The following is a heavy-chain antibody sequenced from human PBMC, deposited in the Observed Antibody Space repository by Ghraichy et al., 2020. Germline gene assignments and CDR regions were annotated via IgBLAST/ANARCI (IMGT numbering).Heavy chain of an antibody. V-gene: IGHV3-9*01. Sequence: LSLTCAASGFTFDDYAMHWVRQAPGKGLEWVSGISWNSGSIGYADSVKDRFTISRDNAKNSLYLQMNSLRAEDTALYYCAKDMSAAIGEGYYYGMDVWGQGTTVTVSS. CDR2: ISWNSGSI. CDR1: GFTFDDYA. CDR3: AKDMSAAIGEGYYYGMDV. J-gene: IGHJ6*02. D-gene: IGHD2-2*02.